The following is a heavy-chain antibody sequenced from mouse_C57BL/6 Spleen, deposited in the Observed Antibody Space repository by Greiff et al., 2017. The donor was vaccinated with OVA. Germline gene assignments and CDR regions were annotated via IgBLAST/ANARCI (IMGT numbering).Heavy chain of an antibody. D-gene: IGHD2-1*01. V-gene: IGHV1-19*01. Sequence: EVKLQESGPVLVKPGASVKMSCKASGYTFTDYYMNWVKQSHGKSLEWIGVINPYNGGTSYNQKFKGKATLIVDKSSSTAYMELNSLTSEDSAVYYCARPLQEENYCDYWGQGTTLTVSA. CDR3: ARPLQEENYCDY. J-gene: IGHJ2*01. CDR1: GYTFTDYY. CDR2: INPYNGGT.